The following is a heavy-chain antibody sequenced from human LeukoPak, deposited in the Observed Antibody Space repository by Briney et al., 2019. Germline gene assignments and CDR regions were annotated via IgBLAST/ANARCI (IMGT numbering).Heavy chain of an antibody. J-gene: IGHJ6*03. V-gene: IGHV4-39*01. Sequence: SETLSLTCTVSGDSISSTTYWWSWIRQPPGKGLEWIGNINYSGRTSYNPSLKSRVTISVDTSKNHFSLKLTSVTAADTAVYYCARHLDYYYYYMDVWGKGTTVTVSS. CDR2: INYSGRT. CDR3: ARHLDYYYYYMDV. CDR1: GDSISSTTYW.